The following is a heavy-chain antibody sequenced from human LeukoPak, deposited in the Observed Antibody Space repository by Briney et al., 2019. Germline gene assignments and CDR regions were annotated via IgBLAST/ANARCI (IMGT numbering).Heavy chain of an antibody. V-gene: IGHV5-51*01. D-gene: IGHD1-26*01. J-gene: IGHJ4*02. CDR1: GYTFTNSW. CDR2: IWPGGSDT. CDR3: ARPGTGVSPSGAIDF. Sequence: GESLKISCKASGYTFTNSWIGWVRQKPGKGLEWMGIIWPGGSDTRYSPSFQGQVTISADKSNTTAYLQWSRLKVSDAAMYYCARPGTGVSPSGAIDFWGQGTQVTVSS.